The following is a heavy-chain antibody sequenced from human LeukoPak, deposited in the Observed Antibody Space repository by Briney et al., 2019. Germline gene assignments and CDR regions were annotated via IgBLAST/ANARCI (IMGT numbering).Heavy chain of an antibody. CDR2: IYTSGST. CDR3: ARMEGGYDYGDYGHFDL. D-gene: IGHD4-17*01. CDR1: GGSISSGSYY. Sequence: SETLSLTCTVSGGSISSGSYYWSWIRQPAGKGLEWIGRIYTSGSTNYNPSLKSRVTISVDTSKNQFSLKLSSVTAADTAVYYCARMEGGYDYGDYGHFDLWGRGTLVTVSS. J-gene: IGHJ2*01. V-gene: IGHV4-61*02.